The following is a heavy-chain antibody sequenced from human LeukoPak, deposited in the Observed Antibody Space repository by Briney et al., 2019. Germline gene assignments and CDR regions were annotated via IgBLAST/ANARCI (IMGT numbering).Heavy chain of an antibody. CDR2: IKSKTDGGTT. D-gene: IGHD2-15*01. J-gene: IGHJ4*02. CDR1: GFIFSNAW. V-gene: IGHV3-15*01. Sequence: SGGSLRLSCAASGFIFSNAWMSWVRQAPGKGLEWVGRIKSKTDGGTTDYAAPVKGRFTISRDDSKNTLYLQMNSLKTEDTAVYYCTTRGYCSGGSCSDYWGQGTLVTVSS. CDR3: TTRGYCSGGSCSDY.